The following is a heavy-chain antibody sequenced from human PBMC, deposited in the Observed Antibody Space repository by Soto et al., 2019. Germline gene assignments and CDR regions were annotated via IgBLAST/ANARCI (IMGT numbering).Heavy chain of an antibody. D-gene: IGHD3-22*01. J-gene: IGHJ5*02. V-gene: IGHV4-59*01. CDR3: AREHSLYYYDSSGYYTTRWFDP. Sequence: PSETLSLTCTVSGGSISSYYWSWIRQPPGKGLEWIGYIYYSGSTNYNPSLKSRVTISVDTSKNQFSLKLSSVTAADTAVYYCAREHSLYYYDSSGYYTTRWFDPWGQGTLVTVYS. CDR1: GGSISSYY. CDR2: IYYSGST.